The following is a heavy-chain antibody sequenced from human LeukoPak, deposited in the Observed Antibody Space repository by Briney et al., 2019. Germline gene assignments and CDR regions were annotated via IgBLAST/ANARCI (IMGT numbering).Heavy chain of an antibody. CDR2: INSDGSST. CDR1: GFTVSSYW. Sequence: GGALRLFCAASGFTVSSYWMHWVRQAPGKGLVWVSRINSDGSSTSYADSVKGRFTISRDNAKNTLYLQMNSLRAEDTAVYYCARAPFTIFGVVTKNYFDHWGQGTLVTVSS. CDR3: ARAPFTIFGVVTKNYFDH. J-gene: IGHJ4*02. V-gene: IGHV3-74*01. D-gene: IGHD3-3*01.